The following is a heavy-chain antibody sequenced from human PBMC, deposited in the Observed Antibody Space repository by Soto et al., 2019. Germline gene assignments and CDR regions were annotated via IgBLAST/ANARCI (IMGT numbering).Heavy chain of an antibody. J-gene: IGHJ5*02. D-gene: IGHD3-10*01. CDR1: GCTFGASA. V-gene: IGHV3-23*01. Sequence: GGSLRLSCAASGCTFGASALQWVRQAPGKGLEWVSAISGSGGSTYYADSVKGRFTISRDNSKNTLYLQMNSLRAEDTAVYYCAKDRVLLTSGNWFDPWGQGTLVTVSS. CDR3: AKDRVLLTSGNWFDP. CDR2: ISGSGGST.